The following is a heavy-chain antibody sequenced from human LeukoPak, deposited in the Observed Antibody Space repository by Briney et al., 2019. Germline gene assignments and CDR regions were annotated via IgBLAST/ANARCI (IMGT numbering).Heavy chain of an antibody. CDR2: ISYNGHQ. CDR3: ARSECSGGSCYSGYFDY. Sequence: GGSLRLSCAASGFTFVNYGFHWVRQAPMKALEWVAFISYNGHQKYGDSAKGRFTISRDNSKSTLYLQMNSLRAEDTAVYYCARSECSGGSCYSGYFDYWGQGTLVTVSS. D-gene: IGHD2-15*01. V-gene: IGHV3-30*14. J-gene: IGHJ4*02. CDR1: GFTFVNYG.